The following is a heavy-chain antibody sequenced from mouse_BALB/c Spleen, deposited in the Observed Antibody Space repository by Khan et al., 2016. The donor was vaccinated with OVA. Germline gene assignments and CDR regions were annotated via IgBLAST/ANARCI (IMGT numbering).Heavy chain of an antibody. CDR3: GRGGRRAMDY. CDR1: GYTFTNYG. V-gene: IGHV9-3-1*01. Sequence: QIQLVQSGPDLKKPGETVKISCKASGYTFTNYGINWVKQAPGKGLKWMGWIYTYTGEPTYADDFKGRFAFSLDTSASTAYLQLNNLQNEDTATYSCGRGGRRAMDYWGQGTSVTVSS. J-gene: IGHJ4*01. CDR2: IYTYTGEP.